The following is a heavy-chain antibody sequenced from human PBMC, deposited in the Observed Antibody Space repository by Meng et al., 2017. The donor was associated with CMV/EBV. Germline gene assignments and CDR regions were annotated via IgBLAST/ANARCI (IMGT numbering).Heavy chain of an antibody. J-gene: IGHJ6*02. D-gene: IGHD2-2*01. V-gene: IGHV3-21*04. CDR1: GFTFSSYS. CDR3: ARDRRYCSSTSCYPPYYYYYGMDV. CDR2: ISSSGSTI. Sequence: GESLKISCAASGFTFSSYSMTWVRQAPGRGLEWVSSISSSGSTIYYADSVKGRFTISRDNAKNSLYLQMNSLRAEDTAVYYCARDRRYCSSTSCYPPYYYYYGMDVWGQGTTVTVSS.